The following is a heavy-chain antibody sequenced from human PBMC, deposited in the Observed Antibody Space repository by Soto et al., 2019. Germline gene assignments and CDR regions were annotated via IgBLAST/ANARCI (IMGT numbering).Heavy chain of an antibody. CDR1: GFTFSSHA. V-gene: IGHV3-23*01. J-gene: IGHJ4*02. CDR3: AKGTTAVYCFDF. Sequence: GGPLRLPYAASGFTFSSHAMSWVRQAPGKGLEWVSAISATGGSAFYADSVKGRFTISRDNSKNTVFLQIDSLVTEDTAVYYCAKGTTAVYCFDFWGQGTLVTVYS. CDR2: ISATGGSA. D-gene: IGHD2-15*01.